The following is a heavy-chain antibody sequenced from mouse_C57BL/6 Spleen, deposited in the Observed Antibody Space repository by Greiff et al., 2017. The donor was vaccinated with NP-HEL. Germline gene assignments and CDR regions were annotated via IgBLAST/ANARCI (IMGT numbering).Heavy chain of an antibody. CDR1: GYTFTSYW. CDR2: IYPSDSET. D-gene: IGHD4-1*02. V-gene: IGHV1-61*01. CDR3: ASSPNWDGAWFAY. J-gene: IGHJ3*01. Sequence: QVQLQQPGAELVRPGSSVKLSCKASGYTFTSYWMDWVKQRPGQGLEWIGNIYPSDSETHYHQTFKDKATLTVDKSTSTAYMQLSSLTSEDSAVYYGASSPNWDGAWFAYWGQGTLVTVSA.